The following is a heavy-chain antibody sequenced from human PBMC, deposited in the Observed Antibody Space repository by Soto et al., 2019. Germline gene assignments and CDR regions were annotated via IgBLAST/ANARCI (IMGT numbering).Heavy chain of an antibody. CDR1: AGPISIYY. J-gene: IGHJ3*02. V-gene: IGHV4-59*01. CDR2: IYYSGST. D-gene: IGHD4-17*01. CDR3: ARSGGDYGASAGAFDI. Sequence: SETLCFTGTFGAGPISIYYWSRIRQPPGKGLEWIGYIYYSGSTNYNPSLKSRVTISVDASKNQFSLKLSSVTAADTAVYYCARSGGDYGASAGAFDIWGQGTMVTGSS.